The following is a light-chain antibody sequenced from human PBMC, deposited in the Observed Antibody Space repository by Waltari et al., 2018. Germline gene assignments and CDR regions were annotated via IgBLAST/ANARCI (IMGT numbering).Light chain of an antibody. Sequence: VLTQSPGTLSLSPGERATLPCRASQSVSGNYLAWYQQKPGQSPRLLIYDTSTRATGIPDRFRSSGSGTDFTLTINRLEPEDFAVYFCQQYSASPHVTFGQGTRLEIK. CDR2: DTS. J-gene: IGKJ5*01. CDR1: QSVSGNY. CDR3: QQYSASPHVT. V-gene: IGKV3-20*01.